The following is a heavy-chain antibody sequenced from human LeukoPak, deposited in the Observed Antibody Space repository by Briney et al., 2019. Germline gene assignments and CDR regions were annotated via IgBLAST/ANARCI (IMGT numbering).Heavy chain of an antibody. CDR1: GFTFSNYC. CDR3: ARGMEFGVTSGFDS. D-gene: IGHD3-16*01. CDR2: VSSSSSFI. Sequence: GGSLRLSCAASGFTFSNYCMNWVRQAPGKGLEWVSSVSSSSSFIYYADSVKGRFTISRDNAKKSLYMQMNSLRAEDTAVYYCARGMEFGVTSGFDSWGQGTLLTVSS. V-gene: IGHV3-21*01. J-gene: IGHJ4*02.